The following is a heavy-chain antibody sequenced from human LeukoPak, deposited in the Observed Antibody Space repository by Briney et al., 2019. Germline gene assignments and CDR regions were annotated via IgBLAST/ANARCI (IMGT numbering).Heavy chain of an antibody. V-gene: IGHV1-8*03. CDR3: TRGWTN. J-gene: IGHJ4*02. Sequence: ASVKVSCKASGYTFTTEDINWVRQATGQGLEWMGWINPDSGDTGSAQKFQGRVTISRSTSISTAYMDLSSLRSEDTAVYYCTRGWTNWGQGTLVTVSS. CDR2: INPDSGDT. CDR1: GYTFTTED. D-gene: IGHD1-1*01.